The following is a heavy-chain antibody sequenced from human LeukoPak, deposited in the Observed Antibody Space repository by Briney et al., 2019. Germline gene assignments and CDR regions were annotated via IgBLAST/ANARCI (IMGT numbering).Heavy chain of an antibody. CDR2: VSIDGNNP. CDR1: GGTFSTSA. D-gene: IGHD3-3*02. V-gene: IGHV3-30*17. CDR3: ARYLFSHFYFDR. Sequence: GGSLRLSCAASGGTFSTSAVHWIRQGPARGLEWVAVVSIDGNNPYYADTVKGRFTISRDNSKNTLYLQMTSLQTEDTAVYFCARYLFSHFYFDRWGQGTLVTVSS. J-gene: IGHJ4*02.